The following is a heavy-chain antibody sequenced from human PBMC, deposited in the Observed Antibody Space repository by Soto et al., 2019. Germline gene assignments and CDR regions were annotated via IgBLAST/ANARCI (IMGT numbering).Heavy chain of an antibody. Sequence: EVQLLESGGGLVQPGGSLRLSCAASGFTFSSYAMSWVRQAPGKGLEWVSAISGSGGSTYYADSVKGRFTISRDNSKNTLYLQMNSLRAEDTAVYYCAKDAGARYCSGGSCYSYYWGQGTLVTVSS. D-gene: IGHD2-15*01. J-gene: IGHJ4*02. CDR3: AKDAGARYCSGGSCYSYY. CDR2: ISGSGGST. V-gene: IGHV3-23*01. CDR1: GFTFSSYA.